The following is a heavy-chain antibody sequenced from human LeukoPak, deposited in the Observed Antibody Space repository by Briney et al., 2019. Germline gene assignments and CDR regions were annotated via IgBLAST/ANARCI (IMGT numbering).Heavy chain of an antibody. D-gene: IGHD6-13*01. V-gene: IGHV3-21*01. CDR1: GFTFSSYS. J-gene: IGHJ4*02. CDR2: ISSSSSYI. CDR3: ARGLAAAGQNTGSAFDY. Sequence: GGSLRLSCAASGFTFSSYSMNWVRQAPGKGLEWVSSISSSSSYIYYADSVKGRFTISRDNAKNSLYLQMNSPRAEDTAVYYCARGLAAAGQNTGSAFDYWGQGTLVTVSS.